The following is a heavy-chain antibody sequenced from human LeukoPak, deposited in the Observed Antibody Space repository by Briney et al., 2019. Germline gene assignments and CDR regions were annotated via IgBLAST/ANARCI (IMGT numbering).Heavy chain of an antibody. Sequence: GMSLRLSCASSGFTFRSYAMHWVRQAPGKGLEWVAVISYDGSNIYYADPVKGRFTISRDSSKNTVYLQMNSLRPDDTAVYYCARDFAVVPADIADLFDFWGQGTLVTVSS. CDR1: GFTFRSYA. D-gene: IGHD2-2*02. J-gene: IGHJ4*02. CDR3: ARDFAVVPADIADLFDF. V-gene: IGHV3-30*04. CDR2: ISYDGSNI.